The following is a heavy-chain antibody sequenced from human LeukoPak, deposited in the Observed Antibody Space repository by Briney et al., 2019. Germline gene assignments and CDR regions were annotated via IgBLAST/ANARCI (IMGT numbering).Heavy chain of an antibody. CDR2: IYHSGST. CDR3: ARGSPYDYVWGSYRPLPYYFDY. Sequence: SETLSLTCTVSGYSISSGYYWGWIRQPPGKGLEWIGSIYHSGSTYYNPSLKSRVTISVDTSKNQFSLKLSSVTAADTAVYYCARGSPYDYVWGSYRPLPYYFDYWGQGTLVTVSS. CDR1: GYSISSGYY. J-gene: IGHJ4*02. D-gene: IGHD3-16*02. V-gene: IGHV4-38-2*02.